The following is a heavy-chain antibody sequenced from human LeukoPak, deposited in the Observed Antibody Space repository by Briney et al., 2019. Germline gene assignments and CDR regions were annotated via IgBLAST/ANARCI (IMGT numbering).Heavy chain of an antibody. CDR2: ISDGGSTT. Sequence: GGSLRLSCAASGFTFSSYWMHWVRQAPGKGLVWVSRISDGGSTTTYADSVKGRFTISRDNAKNTLYLQMNGLRAEDTAVYYCAGTPFDYWGQGTLVTVSS. CDR1: GFTFSSYW. J-gene: IGHJ4*02. V-gene: IGHV3-74*01. CDR3: AGTPFDY.